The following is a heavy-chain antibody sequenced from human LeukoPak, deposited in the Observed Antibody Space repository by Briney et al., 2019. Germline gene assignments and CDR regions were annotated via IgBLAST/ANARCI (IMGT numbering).Heavy chain of an antibody. J-gene: IGHJ6*03. CDR3: AREGVAGTFLSATDIYYYYMDV. CDR2: INPNSGGT. CDR1: GYTFTGYY. D-gene: IGHD6-19*01. Sequence: RASVKVSCKASGYTFTGYYMHWVRQAPGQGLEWMGWINPNSGGTNFAQKFQGRVTMTRDTSISTAYMELSRLRSDDTAVYYCAREGVAGTFLSATDIYYYYMDVWGKGTTVTISS. V-gene: IGHV1-2*02.